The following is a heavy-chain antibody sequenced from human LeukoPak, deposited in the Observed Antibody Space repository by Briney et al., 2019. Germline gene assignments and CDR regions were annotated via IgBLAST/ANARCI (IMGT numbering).Heavy chain of an antibody. V-gene: IGHV6-1*01. J-gene: IGHJ6*02. Sequence: SQTLSLTCAISGDSVSSNSAAWNWIRQSPSRGLEWLGRTYYRSKWYNDYAVSVKSRITINPDTSKNQFSLQLNSVTPEDTAVYYCARARIMITFGGVIVSYYGMDVWGQGTTVTVSS. CDR3: ARARIMITFGGVIVSYYGMDV. CDR2: TYYRSKWYN. CDR1: GDSVSSNSAA. D-gene: IGHD3-16*02.